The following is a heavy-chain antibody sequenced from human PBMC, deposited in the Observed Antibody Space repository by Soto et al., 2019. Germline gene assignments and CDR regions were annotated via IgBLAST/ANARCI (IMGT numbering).Heavy chain of an antibody. J-gene: IGHJ4*02. CDR1: GFSLSTSGVG. V-gene: IGHV2-5*01. CDR2: IYWNDDK. CDR3: AHTVLDFWSGYYFDY. Sequence: GSGPTLVNPTQTLTLTCTFSGFSLSTSGVGVGWIRQPPGKALEWLALIYWNDDKRYSPSLKSRLTITKDTSKNQVVLTMTNMDPVDTATYYRAHTVLDFWSGYYFDYWGQGTLVTVSS. D-gene: IGHD3-3*01.